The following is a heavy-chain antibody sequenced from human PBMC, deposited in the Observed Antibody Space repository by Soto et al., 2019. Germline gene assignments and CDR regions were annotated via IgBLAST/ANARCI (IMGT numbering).Heavy chain of an antibody. J-gene: IGHJ4*02. CDR3: ARDPHMNVASDY. V-gene: IGHV1-24*01. Sequence: ASVKVSCKVSGYTLTELSMHWVRQAPGKGLEWMGGFDPEDGETIYAQKFQGRVTMTEDTSTDTAYMELSSLRSEDTAVYYCARDPHMNVASDYWGQGTLVTVSS. CDR2: FDPEDGET. CDR1: GYTLTELS. D-gene: IGHD1-1*01.